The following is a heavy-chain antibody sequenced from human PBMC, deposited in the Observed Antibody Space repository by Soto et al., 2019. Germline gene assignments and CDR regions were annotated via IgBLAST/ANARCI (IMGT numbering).Heavy chain of an antibody. CDR3: EKGVTGYYSGY. Sequence: GSLRLSCAASGFTFSSYAMSWVRQAPGKGLEWVSAISGSGGSTYYADSVKGRFTISRDNSKNTLYLQMNSLRAEDTAVYYCEKGVTGYYSGYCGQGPLVAVSS. J-gene: IGHJ4*02. CDR2: ISGSGGST. D-gene: IGHD3-9*01. CDR1: GFTFSSYA. V-gene: IGHV3-23*01.